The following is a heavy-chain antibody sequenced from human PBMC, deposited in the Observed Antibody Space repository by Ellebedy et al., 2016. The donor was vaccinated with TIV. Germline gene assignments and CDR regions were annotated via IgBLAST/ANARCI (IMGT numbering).Heavy chain of an antibody. D-gene: IGHD5-24*01. CDR3: ARGTRMTRISHFDF. J-gene: IGHJ4*02. CDR1: GGTFSTFA. Sequence: ASVKVSCKASGGTFSTFAISWVRQAPGQGLEWMGAIVPLVGTPKYAPQFPDRVTISADESTSTAYMELSSLRYEDTAVYYCARGTRMTRISHFDFWGQGTPVTVSS. V-gene: IGHV1-69*13. CDR2: IVPLVGTP.